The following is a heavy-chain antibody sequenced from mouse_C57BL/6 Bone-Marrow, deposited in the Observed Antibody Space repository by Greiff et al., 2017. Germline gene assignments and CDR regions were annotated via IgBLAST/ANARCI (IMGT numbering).Heavy chain of an antibody. CDR3: ASYSVNAMDY. Sequence: QVQLQQPGAELVKPGASVKMSCKASGYTFTSYWIPWVKQRPGKGLEWIGDIYPGCGSTNYNEMFKSKATLSGDTSSSTAYMQLSSLTSEDSAVYYCASYSVNAMDYWGQGTSVTVSS. V-gene: IGHV1-55*01. D-gene: IGHD2-12*01. CDR2: IYPGCGST. CDR1: GYTFTSYW. J-gene: IGHJ4*01.